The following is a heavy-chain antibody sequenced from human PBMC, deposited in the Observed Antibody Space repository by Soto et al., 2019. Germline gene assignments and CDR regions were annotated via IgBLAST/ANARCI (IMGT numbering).Heavy chain of an antibody. D-gene: IGHD5-18*01. J-gene: IGHJ6*02. CDR1: GFTFSSYE. V-gene: IGHV3-48*03. CDR3: ARDLKQLWSYYYYYDMDV. CDR2: ISSSGSTI. Sequence: GGSLRLSCAASGFTFSSYEMNWVRQAPGKGLEWVSYISSSGSTIYYADSVKGRFTISRDNAKNSLYLQMNSLRAEDTAVYYCARDLKQLWSYYYYYDMDVWGQGTTVTVSS.